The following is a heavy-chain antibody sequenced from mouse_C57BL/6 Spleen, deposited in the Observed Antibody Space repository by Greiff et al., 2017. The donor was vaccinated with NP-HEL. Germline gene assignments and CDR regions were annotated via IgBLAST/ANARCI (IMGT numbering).Heavy chain of an antibody. Sequence: VQLKESGAELVRPGASVKLSCTASGFNIKDYYMHWVKQRPEQGLEWIGRIDPEDGDTEYAPKFQGKATMTADTSSNTAYLQLSSLTSEDTAVYYCTRLLSYYGSSHWYFDVWGTGTTVTVSS. D-gene: IGHD1-1*01. CDR2: IDPEDGDT. J-gene: IGHJ1*03. CDR3: TRLLSYYGSSHWYFDV. CDR1: GFNIKDYY. V-gene: IGHV14-1*01.